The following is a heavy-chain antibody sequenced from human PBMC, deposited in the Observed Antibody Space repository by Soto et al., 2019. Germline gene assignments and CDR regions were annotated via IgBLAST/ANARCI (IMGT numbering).Heavy chain of an antibody. CDR2: IYTSGST. J-gene: IGHJ4*02. CDR3: AREIPLYYDFWSGHPLYYFDY. V-gene: IGHV4-4*07. D-gene: IGHD3-3*01. CDR1: GGSIRSYY. Sequence: SETLSLTCTVSGGSIRSYYCSWIRQPAGKGLEWIGRIYTSGSTNYNPSLKSRVTMSVDTSKNQFSLKLSSVTAADTAVYYCAREIPLYYDFWSGHPLYYFDYWGQGTLVTVSS.